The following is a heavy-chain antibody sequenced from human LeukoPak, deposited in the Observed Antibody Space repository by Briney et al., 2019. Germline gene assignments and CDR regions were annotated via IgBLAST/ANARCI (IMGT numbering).Heavy chain of an antibody. CDR2: IYYSGST. J-gene: IGHJ4*02. V-gene: IGHV4-59*02. Sequence: GSLRLSCAASGFTVSSNYMSWVRQPPGKGLEWIGSIYYSGSTYYNPSLKSRVTISVDTSKNQFSLKLNSVTAADTAVYYCARVGRSSGWQFDYWGQGTLVTVSS. CDR1: GFTVSSNY. CDR3: ARVGRSSGWQFDY. D-gene: IGHD6-19*01.